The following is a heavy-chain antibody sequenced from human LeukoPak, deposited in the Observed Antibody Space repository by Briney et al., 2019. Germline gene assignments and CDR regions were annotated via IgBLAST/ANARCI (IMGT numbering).Heavy chain of an antibody. J-gene: IGHJ4*02. D-gene: IGHD2-2*02. Sequence: GASVKVSCKASGYTFTSYGISWVRQAPGQGLEWMGWISAYNGNTNYAQKLQGRVTMTTDTSTSTAYMELRSLRSVDTAVYYCARDHCSSTSCYSDYWGQGTLVTVSS. CDR1: GYTFTSYG. CDR2: ISAYNGNT. CDR3: ARDHCSSTSCYSDY. V-gene: IGHV1-18*04.